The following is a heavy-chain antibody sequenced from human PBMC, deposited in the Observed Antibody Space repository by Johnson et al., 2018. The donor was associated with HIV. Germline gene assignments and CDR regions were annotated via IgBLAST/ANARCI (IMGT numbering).Heavy chain of an antibody. CDR2: IGTAGDT. V-gene: IGHV3-13*01. CDR1: GFTFSSYD. CDR3: AKDSSSWYGGAFDI. Sequence: VQLVESGGGLVQPGGSLRLSCAASGFTFSSYDMHWVRQATGKGLEWVSAIGTAGDTYYPGSVKGRFTISRENAKNTLYLQMNSLRAEDTAVYYCAKDSSSWYGGAFDIWGQGTMVTVSS. J-gene: IGHJ3*02. D-gene: IGHD6-13*01.